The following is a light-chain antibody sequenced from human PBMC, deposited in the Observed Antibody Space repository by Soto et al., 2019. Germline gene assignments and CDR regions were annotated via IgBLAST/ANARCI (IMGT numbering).Light chain of an antibody. CDR3: AAWDDSLNGYV. J-gene: IGLJ1*01. Sequence: QSVLTQPPSASGTPGQRVTISCSGSSSNIGSDYVYWYQQFPGTAPKLLIYRNNQRPSGVPDRFSGSKSGTSASLAISGLRSEYEADYYCAAWDDSLNGYVFGTGTKVTV. CDR2: RNN. V-gene: IGLV1-47*01. CDR1: SSNIGSDY.